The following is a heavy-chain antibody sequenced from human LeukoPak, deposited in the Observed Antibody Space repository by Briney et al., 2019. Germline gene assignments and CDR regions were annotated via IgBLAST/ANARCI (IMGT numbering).Heavy chain of an antibody. CDR1: GFTFSNAW. V-gene: IGHV3-15*01. D-gene: IGHD3-10*01. Sequence: GGSLRLSCAASGFTFSNAWMSWVRQAPGKGLEWVGRIKSKTDGGTTDYAAPVKGRFTISRDDSKNTLYLQMNSLKTEDTAVYYCTTRRFEGSGSYYILFDYWGQGTLVTVSS. CDR3: TTRRFEGSGSYYILFDY. J-gene: IGHJ4*02. CDR2: IKSKTDGGTT.